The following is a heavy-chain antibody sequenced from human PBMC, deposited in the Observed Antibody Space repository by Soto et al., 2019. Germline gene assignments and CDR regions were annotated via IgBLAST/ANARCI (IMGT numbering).Heavy chain of an antibody. CDR2: IYYSGST. D-gene: IGHD4-17*01. V-gene: IGHV4-59*01. CDR1: GGSISSYY. J-gene: IGHJ6*02. CDR3: ARDYGDYVLNDYYYYGMDV. Sequence: SETLSLTCTVSGGSISSYYWSWIRQPPGKGLEWIGYIYYSGSTNYNPSLKSRVTISVDTSKNQFSLKLSSVTAADTAVYYCARDYGDYVLNDYYYYGMDVWGQGTTVTVSS.